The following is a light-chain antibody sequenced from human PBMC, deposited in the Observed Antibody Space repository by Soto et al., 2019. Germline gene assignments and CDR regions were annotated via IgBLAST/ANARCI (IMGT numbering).Light chain of an antibody. Sequence: EIVLTQSPGTLSLSPGERATLSCRASQSISSSYLAWYQQKPGQAPRLLIFGASTRAIGIPDRFSGSGSGTDFTLTISSLEPEDFAVYYCQQYGSSPLFTFDPGTKVDIK. CDR2: GAS. CDR1: QSISSSY. CDR3: QQYGSSPLFT. J-gene: IGKJ3*01. V-gene: IGKV3-20*01.